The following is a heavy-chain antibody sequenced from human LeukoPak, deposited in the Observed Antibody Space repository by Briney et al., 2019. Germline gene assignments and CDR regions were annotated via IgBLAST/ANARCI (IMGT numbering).Heavy chain of an antibody. D-gene: IGHD4-17*01. Sequence: GGSLRLSCAASGLTLSAYAMHWVRQAPGKGLEWVAVISYDGSNKYYADSVKGRFTIFRDNSKNTVHLQMNSLKSEDTAAYYCARGQVGPFGDYGLVDYWGQGTPVIVSS. CDR1: GLTLSAYA. J-gene: IGHJ4*02. CDR3: ARGQVGPFGDYGLVDY. V-gene: IGHV3-30-3*01. CDR2: ISYDGSNK.